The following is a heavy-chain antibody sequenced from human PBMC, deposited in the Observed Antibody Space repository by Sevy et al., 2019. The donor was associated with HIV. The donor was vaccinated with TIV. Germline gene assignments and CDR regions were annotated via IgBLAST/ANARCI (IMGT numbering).Heavy chain of an antibody. CDR2: ISWNRGSI. CDR3: AKDINLMGAAVAGLFDY. CDR1: GFTFDDYA. D-gene: IGHD6-19*01. J-gene: IGHJ4*02. Sequence: GGSPRLSCAASGFTFDDYAMHWVRQAPGKGLEWVSGISWNRGSIGYADSMKGRFTISRDNAKNSLYLQMNSLRAEDTALYYCAKDINLMGAAVAGLFDYWGQGTLVTVSS. V-gene: IGHV3-9*01.